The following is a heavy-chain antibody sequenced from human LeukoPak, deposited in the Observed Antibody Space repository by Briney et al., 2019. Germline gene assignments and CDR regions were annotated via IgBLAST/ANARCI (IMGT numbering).Heavy chain of an antibody. CDR1: GFTFSGYW. V-gene: IGHV3-74*01. CDR3: ARSNQADDY. D-gene: IGHD1-14*01. J-gene: IGHJ4*02. Sequence: PGRSLRLSCAASGFTFSGYWMHWVRQVPGKGLVWVARINPGGSSITYADSVKGRLTISRDNAKNTLYLQMDSLRAEDTGVYYCARSNQADDYWGQGTLVTVSS. CDR2: INPGGSSI.